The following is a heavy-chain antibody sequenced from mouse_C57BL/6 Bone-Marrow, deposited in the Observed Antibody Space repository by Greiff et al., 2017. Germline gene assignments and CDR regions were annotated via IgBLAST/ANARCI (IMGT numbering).Heavy chain of an antibody. J-gene: IGHJ4*01. CDR2: IHPNSGST. D-gene: IGHD2-4*01. V-gene: IGHV1-64*01. CDR3: ARKGYYDYDGLVAMDY. Sequence: QVQLQQPGAELVKPGASVKLSCKASGYTFTSYWMHWVKQRPGQGLEWIGMIHPNSGSTNYNEKFKSKATLTVDKSSSTAYMQLSSLTSEDSAVYYCARKGYYDYDGLVAMDYWGQGTSVTVSS. CDR1: GYTFTSYW.